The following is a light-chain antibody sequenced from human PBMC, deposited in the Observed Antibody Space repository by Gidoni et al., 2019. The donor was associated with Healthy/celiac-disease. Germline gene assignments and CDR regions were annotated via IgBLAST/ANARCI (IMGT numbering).Light chain of an antibody. CDR2: LGS. J-gene: IGKJ4*01. V-gene: IGKV2-28*01. Sequence: DILMTLDPLPLPVTPGEPASISCRSSQSLLHSNGYNYLDWYLQKPGQSPQLLSYLGSNRASGVPDRFSGSGSGTDFTLKISRVEAEDVGVYYCMQALQTPRAFGGGTKVEIK. CDR3: MQALQTPRA. CDR1: QSLLHSNGYNY.